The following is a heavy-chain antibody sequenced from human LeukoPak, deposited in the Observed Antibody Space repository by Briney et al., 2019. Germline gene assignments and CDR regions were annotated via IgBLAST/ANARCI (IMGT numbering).Heavy chain of an antibody. J-gene: IGHJ4*02. Sequence: PGGSLRLSCAASGFTFSNYVMSWVRQPIGKGLEWVSALGIAGDTFYPGSVKGRFTISRENARNSLYLQMNSLRAEDTAMYYCARQMQSHGNFDSWGQGTLVTISS. CDR3: ARQMQSHGNFDS. V-gene: IGHV3-13*01. CDR1: GFTFSNYV. CDR2: LGIAGDT. D-gene: IGHD1-26*01.